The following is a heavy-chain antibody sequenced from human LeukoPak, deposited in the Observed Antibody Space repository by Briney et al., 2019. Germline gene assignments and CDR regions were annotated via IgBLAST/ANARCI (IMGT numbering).Heavy chain of an antibody. CDR1: GFTFSSYA. D-gene: IGHD3-22*01. V-gene: IGHV3-23*01. J-gene: IGHJ4*02. Sequence: GGSLRLSCAASGFTFSSYAMSWVRQAPGKGLEWVSAISGSGGSTYYADSVKGRFTISRDNSKNTLYLQMNSLRAEDTAVYYCARDADSSGYPHSYYFDYWGQGTLVTVSS. CDR2: ISGSGGST. CDR3: ARDADSSGYPHSYYFDY.